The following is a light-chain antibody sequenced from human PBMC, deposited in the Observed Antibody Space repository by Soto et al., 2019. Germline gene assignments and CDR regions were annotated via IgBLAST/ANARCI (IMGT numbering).Light chain of an antibody. J-gene: IGLJ2*01. CDR1: SSDVGGYNY. CDR3: SSYTSSSTFGV. CDR2: DVS. V-gene: IGLV2-14*01. Sequence: QSVLTQPASVSGSPGQSITISCTGTSSDVGGYNYVSWYQQHPGKAPKLMIYDVSNRPSGVSNRFSGSKSGNTASLTISGLQAEDEADYYCSSYTSSSTFGVFGGGTKLTVL.